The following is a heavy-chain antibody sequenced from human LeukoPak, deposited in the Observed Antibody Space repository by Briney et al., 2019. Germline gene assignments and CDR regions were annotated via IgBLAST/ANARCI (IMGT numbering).Heavy chain of an antibody. Sequence: ALVKVSCKASGYTFTSYYMHWVRQAPGQGLEWMGIINPSGGSTSYAQKFQGRVTMTRDTSTSTVYMELSSLRSEDTAVYYCARAPSRIVVVPAASRSRYYFDYWGQGTLVTVSS. V-gene: IGHV1-46*01. CDR3: ARAPSRIVVVPAASRSRYYFDY. J-gene: IGHJ4*02. CDR1: GYTFTSYY. CDR2: INPSGGST. D-gene: IGHD2-2*01.